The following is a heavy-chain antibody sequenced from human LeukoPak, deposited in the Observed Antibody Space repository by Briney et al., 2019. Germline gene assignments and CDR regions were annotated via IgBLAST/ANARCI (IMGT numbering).Heavy chain of an antibody. Sequence: SVKVSCKASGYTFTSYGISWVRQAPGQGLEWMGWISAYNGNTNYAQKLQGRVTMTTDTSTSTAYMELRSLRSDDTAVYYCARVYGSGSVPYYFDYWGQGTLVTVSS. CDR2: ISAYNGNT. CDR3: ARVYGSGSVPYYFDY. D-gene: IGHD3-10*01. J-gene: IGHJ4*02. V-gene: IGHV1-18*01. CDR1: GYTFTSYG.